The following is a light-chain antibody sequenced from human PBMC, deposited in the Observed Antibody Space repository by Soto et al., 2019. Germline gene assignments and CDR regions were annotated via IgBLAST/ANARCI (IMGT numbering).Light chain of an antibody. J-gene: IGLJ3*02. CDR2: DIA. CDR1: SRDVGAYNF. V-gene: IGLV2-14*03. CDR3: SSYTTINNLWV. Sequence: QSALTQPAAVSGSPGQSVTISCTGISRDVGAYNFVSWYQQHPGRAPQLIIFDIADRPSGVSSRFSGSRSGSTASLTISGRQAEDEADYYCSSYTTINNLWVFGGGTKVTVL.